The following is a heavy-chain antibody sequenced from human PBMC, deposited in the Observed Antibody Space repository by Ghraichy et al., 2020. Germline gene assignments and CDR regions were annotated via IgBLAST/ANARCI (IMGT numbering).Heavy chain of an antibody. CDR3: ARGGGAFDL. J-gene: IGHJ3*01. CDR1: GFRFSEYS. CDR2: ISSSSGTI. V-gene: IGHV3-48*02. Sequence: GGSLRLSCAASGFRFSEYSMNWVRQAAGKGLEWVSYISSSSGTIDYADSVKGRFTISRDNAKNSLYLQMNSLSDEDMAVYYCARGGGAFDLWGQGTMVTVSS.